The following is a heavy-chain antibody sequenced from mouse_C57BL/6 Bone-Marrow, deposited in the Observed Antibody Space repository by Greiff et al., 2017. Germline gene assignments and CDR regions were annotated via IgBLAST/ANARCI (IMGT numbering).Heavy chain of an antibody. CDR3: ARETSDYDNGWFGC. V-gene: IGHV14-3*01. CDR1: GFTFKNTY. D-gene: IGHD2-4*01. CDR2: IDPADGNT. J-gene: IGHJ3*01. Sequence: VQLQQSVAELVRPGASVKLSCTASGFTFKNTYMHWVKQRPEQGLEWIGRIDPADGNTKYDPKFKGKATITADKSSNTAYLQLSSLTSEDTAIYYCARETSDYDNGWFGCRGQGTLVTVA.